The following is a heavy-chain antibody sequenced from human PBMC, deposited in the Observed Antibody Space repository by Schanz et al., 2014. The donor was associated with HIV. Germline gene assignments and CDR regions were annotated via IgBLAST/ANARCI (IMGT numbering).Heavy chain of an antibody. CDR2: ISSGNRYI. D-gene: IGHD2-21*02. V-gene: IGHV3-21*01. Sequence: EVQLVESGGGLVKPGGSLRLSCAGSGFTFSTYSMNWVRRAPGKGLEWVSAISSGNRYIYYADSVKGRFTISRDNAKNSLYLQMNRLRAEDTAVYYCAKRDIVVVTAILSAFDIWGQGTMVTVS. CDR3: AKRDIVVVTAILSAFDI. J-gene: IGHJ3*02. CDR1: GFTFSTYS.